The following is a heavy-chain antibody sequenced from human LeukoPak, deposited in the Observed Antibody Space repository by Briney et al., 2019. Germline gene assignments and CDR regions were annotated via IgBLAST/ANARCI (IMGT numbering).Heavy chain of an antibody. V-gene: IGHV4-59*01. J-gene: IGHJ4*02. Sequence: PSETLSLTCTVSGDFLSNYYWSWIRQPPGKEPEWIGYFHYSGSTNYNPSLRSRVTISLDPSKNQFSLKLSSVTAADTAVYYCAGGSGWLIDYWGQGTPVTVSP. CDR2: FHYSGST. CDR1: GDFLSNYY. CDR3: AGGSGWLIDY. D-gene: IGHD6-19*01.